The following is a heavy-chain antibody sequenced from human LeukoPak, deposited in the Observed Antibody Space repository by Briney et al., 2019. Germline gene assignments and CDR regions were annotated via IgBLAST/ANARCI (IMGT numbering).Heavy chain of an antibody. J-gene: IGHJ6*02. CDR3: ARAVPAAILYYGMDV. CDR1: GGSISSYY. Sequence: PSETLSLTCTVSGGSISSYYWSWIRQPPGKGLEWIGCIYYSGSTNYNPSLKSRVTISVDTSKNQFSLKLSSVTAADTAVYYCARAVPAAILYYGMDVWGQGTTVTVSS. D-gene: IGHD2-2*01. CDR2: IYYSGST. V-gene: IGHV4-59*01.